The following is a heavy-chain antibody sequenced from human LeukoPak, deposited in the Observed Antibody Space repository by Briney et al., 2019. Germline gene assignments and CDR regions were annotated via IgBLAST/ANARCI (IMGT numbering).Heavy chain of an antibody. J-gene: IGHJ4*02. CDR3: AGDGLPAAADY. CDR2: INGDGTST. D-gene: IGHD2-2*01. CDR1: GFTFSRTW. Sequence: PGGSLRLSCTVSGFTFSRTWMRWVRQAPGKGLVWVSHINGDGTSTNYADSVKGRFTISRDNAKNTLFLQMNSLTVEDTAVYYCAGDGLPAAADYWGQGTLVTVSS. V-gene: IGHV3-74*01.